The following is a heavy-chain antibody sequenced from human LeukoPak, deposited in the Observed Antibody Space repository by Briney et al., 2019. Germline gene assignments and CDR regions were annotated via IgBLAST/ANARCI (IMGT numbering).Heavy chain of an antibody. J-gene: IGHJ6*03. CDR1: GFTFSNAW. V-gene: IGHV3-66*01. D-gene: IGHD6-13*01. Sequence: PGGSLRLSCVGSGFTFSNAWMSWVRQAPGKGLEWVSVIYSGGSTYYADSVKGRFTISRDNSKNTLYLQMNSLRAEDTAVYYCARGLFEEGSSYRRGYYYYMDVWGKGTTVTISS. CDR3: ARGLFEEGSSYRRGYYYYMDV. CDR2: IYSGGST.